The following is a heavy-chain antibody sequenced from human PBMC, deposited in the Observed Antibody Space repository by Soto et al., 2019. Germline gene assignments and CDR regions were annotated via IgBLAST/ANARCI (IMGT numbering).Heavy chain of an antibody. V-gene: IGHV3-23*01. CDR2: FTGGHGKT. D-gene: IGHD1-1*01. J-gene: IGHJ4*02. Sequence: EVQLLESGGGSVQPGGSLKLSCGVSGFNIPDYGVTWVRQPQGKGLEWVSGFTGGHGKTFYADSVRGRFTLSREDSRNMVYLQMDSLRVEDTAVYYCTRWNGFGDSWGQGTLVTVAS. CDR1: GFNIPDYG. CDR3: TRWNGFGDS.